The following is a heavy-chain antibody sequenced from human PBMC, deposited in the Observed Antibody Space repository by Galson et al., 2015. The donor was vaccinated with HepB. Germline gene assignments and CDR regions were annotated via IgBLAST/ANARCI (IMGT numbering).Heavy chain of an antibody. CDR2: ISSSSSYI. V-gene: IGHV3-21*01. Sequence: SLRLSCAASGFTFSSYSMNWVRQAPGKGLEWVSSISSSSSYIYYADSVKGRFTISRDNAKNSLYLQMNSLRAEDTAVYYCARDNDIVVVVAATPLDYWGQGTLVTVSS. J-gene: IGHJ4*02. D-gene: IGHD2-15*01. CDR1: GFTFSSYS. CDR3: ARDNDIVVVVAATPLDY.